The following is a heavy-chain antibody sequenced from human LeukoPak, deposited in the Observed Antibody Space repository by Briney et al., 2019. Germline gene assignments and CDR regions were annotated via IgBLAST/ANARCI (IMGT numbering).Heavy chain of an antibody. Sequence: PGGSLRLSCAASGFTLSSYWMHWVRQAPGKGLVWDSRINSDGSSTSYADSVKGRFTISRDNAKNTLYLQMNSLRAEDTAVYYCVLRWGSGYYDSGSDIWGQGTMVTVSS. CDR1: GFTLSSYW. CDR2: INSDGSST. CDR3: VLRWGSGYYDSGSDI. J-gene: IGHJ3*02. D-gene: IGHD3-22*01. V-gene: IGHV3-74*01.